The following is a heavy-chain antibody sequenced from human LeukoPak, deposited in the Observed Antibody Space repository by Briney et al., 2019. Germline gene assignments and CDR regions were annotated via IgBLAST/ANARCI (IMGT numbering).Heavy chain of an antibody. J-gene: IGHJ4*02. CDR1: GGSFSAYY. Sequence: SETLSLTCAVYGGSFSAYYWSWIRQPPGKGLEWIGEINHSGSTNYNPSLKSRVTISVDTSKNQFYLKLSSVTAADTAVYYCARGGFYCGGDCYVDYWGQGTLVTVSS. CDR2: INHSGST. CDR3: ARGGFYCGGDCYVDY. V-gene: IGHV4-34*01. D-gene: IGHD2-21*02.